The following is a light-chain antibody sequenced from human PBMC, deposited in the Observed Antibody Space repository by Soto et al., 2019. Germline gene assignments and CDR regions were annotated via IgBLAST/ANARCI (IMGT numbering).Light chain of an antibody. Sequence: EIVFTQYPATLPLSPVERATLSCRASQSVSSYLAWYQQKPGQAPRLLIYDASNGATGIPARFSGSGSGTDFSLTVSSLEPEDLAVYYCQQRGTFGPGTKVDIK. CDR3: QQRGT. V-gene: IGKV3-11*01. J-gene: IGKJ3*01. CDR2: DAS. CDR1: QSVSSY.